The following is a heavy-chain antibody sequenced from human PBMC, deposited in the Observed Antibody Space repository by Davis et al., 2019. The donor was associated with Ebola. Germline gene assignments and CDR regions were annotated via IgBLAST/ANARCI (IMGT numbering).Heavy chain of an antibody. CDR3: TLVGASGRAY. J-gene: IGHJ4*02. V-gene: IGHV3-15*01. CDR2: MKSKSDGGTA. Sequence: GESLKISCATSGFTFRDAWMSWVRQAPGKGLELVGRMKSKSDGGTADYAAPMKGRYTISRDDSKNTLYLEITSLKTEDTAMYYCTLVGASGRAYWGRGTLVTVSS. CDR1: GFTFRDAW. D-gene: IGHD1-26*01.